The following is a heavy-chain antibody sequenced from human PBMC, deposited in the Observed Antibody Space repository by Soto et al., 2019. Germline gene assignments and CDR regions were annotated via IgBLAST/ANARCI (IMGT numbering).Heavy chain of an antibody. D-gene: IGHD5-12*01. CDR3: AKRGYSDYDLGHFDH. J-gene: IGHJ4*02. CDR1: GFTFSSYG. Sequence: PGGSLRLSCAASGFTFSSYGMHWVRQAPGKGLEWVAVISYDGSNKYYADSVKGRFTISRDNSKNTLYLQMNSLRAEDTAVYYCAKRGYSDYDLGHFDHWGQGTLVTVSS. CDR2: ISYDGSNK. V-gene: IGHV3-30*18.